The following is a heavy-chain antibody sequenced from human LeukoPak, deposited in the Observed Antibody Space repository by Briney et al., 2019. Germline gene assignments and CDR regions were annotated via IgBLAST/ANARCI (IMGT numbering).Heavy chain of an antibody. CDR2: INPNSGGT. V-gene: IGHV1-2*02. D-gene: IGHD1-26*01. Sequence: ASVKVSCKASGYTFTGNYMHWLRQAPGQGLEWMGWINPNSGGTNYAQKFQGRVTITRDTSISTAYMELSRLRSDDTAVYYCAVDSGSYYVVPNWFDPWGQGTLVTVSS. J-gene: IGHJ5*02. CDR3: AVDSGSYYVVPNWFDP. CDR1: GYTFTGNY.